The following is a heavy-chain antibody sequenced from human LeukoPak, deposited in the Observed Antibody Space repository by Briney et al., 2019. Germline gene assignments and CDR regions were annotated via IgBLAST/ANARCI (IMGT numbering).Heavy chain of an antibody. V-gene: IGHV1-69*06. D-gene: IGHD6-19*01. CDR3: TRRTPIIAVAGTWWFDP. J-gene: IGHJ5*02. Sequence: SVKVSCKASGGTFSNYAINWVRQAPGQGLEWMGGITSMFGTSNYAQTFQGRVTITADKSTSTVYMELSGLTSEDTAVYYCTRRTPIIAVAGTWWFDPWGQGTLVTVSS. CDR1: GGTFSNYA. CDR2: ITSMFGTS.